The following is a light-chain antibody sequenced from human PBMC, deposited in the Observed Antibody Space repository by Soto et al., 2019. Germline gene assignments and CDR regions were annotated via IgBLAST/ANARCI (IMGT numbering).Light chain of an antibody. Sequence: EIVLTQSPGTXXXXPXXXAXLSCRAIQSVRSSYLAWYQQKPGQAPRLLIYGASSRATGIPDRFSGSGSGTDFTLTISRLEPEDFAVYYCQQRSNWPPITFGQGTRLEIK. J-gene: IGKJ5*01. CDR2: GAS. CDR1: QSVRSSY. V-gene: IGKV3D-20*02. CDR3: QQRSNWPPIT.